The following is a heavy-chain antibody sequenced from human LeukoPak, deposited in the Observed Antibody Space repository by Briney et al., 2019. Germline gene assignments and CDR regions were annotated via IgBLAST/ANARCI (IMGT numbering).Heavy chain of an antibody. D-gene: IGHD6-13*01. V-gene: IGHV1-18*01. CDR1: GYTFTSYG. J-gene: IGHJ4*02. Sequence: ASVKVSCKASGYTFTSYGISRVRQAPGQGLEWMGWISAYNDKTNYAQKVQGRVTMTTDTSTSTAYMELRSLRSEDTAVYYCARDLVAAAGTGDYWGQGTLVTVSS. CDR2: ISAYNDKT. CDR3: ARDLVAAAGTGDY.